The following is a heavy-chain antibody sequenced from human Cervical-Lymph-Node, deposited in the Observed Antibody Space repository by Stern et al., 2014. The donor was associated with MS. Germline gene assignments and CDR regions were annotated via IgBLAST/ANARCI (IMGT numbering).Heavy chain of an antibody. V-gene: IGHV4-39*01. CDR3: ARMYNWRYFDY. D-gene: IGHD1-20*01. CDR2: LDYSGPT. CDR1: GDSXXHNGYY. J-gene: IGHJ4*02. Sequence: QLVESGPGLVRPSETLSLTCSVSGDSXXHNGYYXGXXXQPXGKGLXKIGNLDYSGPTYYRSSLKGRLSIPVDMSKNQFSLRLGSVTAADTAVYYCARMYNWRYFDYWGQGALVTVSS.